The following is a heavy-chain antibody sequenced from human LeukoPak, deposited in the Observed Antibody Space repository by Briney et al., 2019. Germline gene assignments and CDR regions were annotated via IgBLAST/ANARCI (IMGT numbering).Heavy chain of an antibody. D-gene: IGHD3-9*01. V-gene: IGHV3-23*01. J-gene: IGHJ4*02. CDR3: AKGGTVYSDILTGYYDMDY. Sequence: GGSLRLSCAASGFTFSSYWMSWVRQAPGKGLEWVSAISGSGGSTSYADSVKGRFTISRDNSKNTLYLQMNSLRAEHTAVYYCAKGGTVYSDILTGYYDMDYWGQGTLVTVSS. CDR2: ISGSGGST. CDR1: GFTFSSYW.